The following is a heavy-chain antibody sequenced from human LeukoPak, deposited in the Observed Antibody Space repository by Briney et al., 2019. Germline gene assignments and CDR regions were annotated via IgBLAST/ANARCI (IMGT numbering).Heavy chain of an antibody. Sequence: GGSLRLSCAASGIAFSSYAMSWVRQAPGKGLEWVSGISGAGTTTYYADSVKGRFTISRDNSENTLFLQMNSLRAEDTALYYCAKGSDYGDYIFNCWGQGTQVTVSS. D-gene: IGHD4-17*01. CDR1: GIAFSSYA. V-gene: IGHV3-23*01. J-gene: IGHJ4*02. CDR3: AKGSDYGDYIFNC. CDR2: ISGAGTTT.